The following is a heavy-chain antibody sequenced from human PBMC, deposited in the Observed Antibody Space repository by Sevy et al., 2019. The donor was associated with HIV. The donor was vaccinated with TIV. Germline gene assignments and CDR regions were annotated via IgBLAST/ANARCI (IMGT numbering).Heavy chain of an antibody. CDR2: FDPEDDET. J-gene: IGHJ4*02. V-gene: IGHV1-24*01. D-gene: IGHD3-22*01. CDR3: ATTKDYYDSSGYPFDY. Sequence: ASVKVSCKVSGYTLTELSMHWVRQAPGKGLDWMGTFDPEDDETIYAQKFQGRVTMTEDTSTDTAYMELSSLRSEDTAVYYCATTKDYYDSSGYPFDYWGQGTLVTVSS. CDR1: GYTLTELS.